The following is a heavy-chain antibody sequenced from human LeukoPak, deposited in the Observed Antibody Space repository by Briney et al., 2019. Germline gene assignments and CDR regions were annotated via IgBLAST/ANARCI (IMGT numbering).Heavy chain of an antibody. V-gene: IGHV1-69*13. Sequence: ASVKVSCKASGGTFSSYAISWVRQAPGQGLEWMGGIIPIFGTANYAQKFQGRVTITADESTSTAYMELSSLRSEDTAVYHCASRNRAAAGRTVWFDPWGQGTLVTVSS. D-gene: IGHD6-13*01. CDR2: IIPIFGTA. J-gene: IGHJ5*02. CDR1: GGTFSSYA. CDR3: ASRNRAAAGRTVWFDP.